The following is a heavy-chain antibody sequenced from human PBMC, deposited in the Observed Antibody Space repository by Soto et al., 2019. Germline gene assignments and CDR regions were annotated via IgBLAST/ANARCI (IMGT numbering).Heavy chain of an antibody. J-gene: IGHJ5*02. CDR3: ARETYSWFDP. CDR2: IIPLFGTA. V-gene: IGHV1-69*13. Sequence: ASVKVSFKASGGTFSSYAISWVRQAPGQGLEWMGGIIPLFGTAHYAQKFQGRVTITADESTSTAYMELSSLRSEDTAMYYCARETYSWFDPWGQGTLVTVSS. CDR1: GGTFSSYA.